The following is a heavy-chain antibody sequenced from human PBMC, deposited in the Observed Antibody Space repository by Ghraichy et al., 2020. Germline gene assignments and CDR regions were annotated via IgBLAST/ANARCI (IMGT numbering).Heavy chain of an antibody. CDR1: GFTFSSYW. Sequence: GGSLRLSCAASGFTFSSYWLSWVRQAPGKGLEWVANINQDGSEKYYVDSVKGRFTISRDNAKNSLYLQMNSLRAEDTAVYYCASEGDTYCSGGSCGGGQGTLVTVSS. V-gene: IGHV3-7*04. D-gene: IGHD2-15*01. CDR3: ASEGDTYCSGGSCG. J-gene: IGHJ4*02. CDR2: INQDGSEK.